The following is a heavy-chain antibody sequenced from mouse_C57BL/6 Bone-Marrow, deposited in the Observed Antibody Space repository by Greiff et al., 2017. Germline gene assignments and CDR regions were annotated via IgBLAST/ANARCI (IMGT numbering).Heavy chain of an antibody. CDR1: GYAFTNYL. V-gene: IGHV1-54*01. D-gene: IGHD1-1*01. Sequence: QVKLKQSGAELVRPGTSVKASCKASGYAFTNYLIEWVKQRPGQGLEWIGVINPGSGGTNYNEKFKGKATLTADKSSSTAYMQLSSLTSEDSAVYFCAKHGSSLYYYAMDYWGQGTSVTVSS. J-gene: IGHJ4*01. CDR3: AKHGSSLYYYAMDY. CDR2: INPGSGGT.